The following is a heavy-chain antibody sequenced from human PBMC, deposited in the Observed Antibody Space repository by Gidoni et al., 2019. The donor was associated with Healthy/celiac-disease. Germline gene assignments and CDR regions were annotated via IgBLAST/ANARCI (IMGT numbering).Heavy chain of an antibody. D-gene: IGHD5-18*01. CDR2: ISYDGSNK. Sequence: QVQLVESGEAGVQPGSPRRLSGPASGFTFSSYGMHWVRQAPGKGLEWVAVISYDGSNKYYADSVKGRFTISRDNSKNTLYLQMNSLRAEDTAVYYCAKDGTAMGPFDYWGQGTLVTVSS. CDR3: AKDGTAMGPFDY. J-gene: IGHJ4*02. CDR1: GFTFSSYG. V-gene: IGHV3-30*18.